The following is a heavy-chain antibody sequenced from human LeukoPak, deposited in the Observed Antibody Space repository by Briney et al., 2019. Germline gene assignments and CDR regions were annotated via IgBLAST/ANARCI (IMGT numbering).Heavy chain of an antibody. J-gene: IGHJ4*02. CDR2: IYTSGTT. CDR1: GGSISSSY. CDR3: ARAVGPTTYWGFDY. V-gene: IGHV4-4*07. Sequence: SETLSLTCTVSGGSISSSYWSWIRQPPGKGLDWIGRIYTSGTTTYNPSLKSRVTMSVDTSRNQFSLRLSSVTAADTAVYYCARAVGPTTYWGFDYWGRGTLVTVSS. D-gene: IGHD1-26*01.